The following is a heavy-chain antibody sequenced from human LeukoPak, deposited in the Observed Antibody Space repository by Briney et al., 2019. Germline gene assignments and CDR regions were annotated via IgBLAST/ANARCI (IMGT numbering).Heavy chain of an antibody. CDR3: AKDRYCSGGSCYPGEDAFDI. Sequence: GGSLRLSCAASGFTFSKHGMNWVRQAPGKGLEWVSGISPSGDITYYADSVKGRFTISRDNSKNTLYLEVISLTAEDTAVYYCAKDRYCSGGSCYPGEDAFDIWGQGTMVTVSS. D-gene: IGHD2-15*01. CDR1: GFTFSKHG. V-gene: IGHV3-23*01. J-gene: IGHJ3*02. CDR2: ISPSGDIT.